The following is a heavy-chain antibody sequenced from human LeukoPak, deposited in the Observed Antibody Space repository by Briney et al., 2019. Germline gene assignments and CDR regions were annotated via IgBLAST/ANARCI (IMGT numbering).Heavy chain of an antibody. V-gene: IGHV3-23*01. CDR2: LCCSCVST. J-gene: IGHJ4*02. D-gene: IGHD6-13*01. CDR3: AKAVNSWYGDYFDF. Sequence: GGSLRLSCAASGFTFRSYAMRWVRQATGKGVEWVSALCCSCVSTYYAASVKRRFTISRDNSKNTLYLQMNRLRAEDTAVYYCAKAVNSWYGDYFDFWGQGTLVTVSS. CDR1: GFTFRSYA.